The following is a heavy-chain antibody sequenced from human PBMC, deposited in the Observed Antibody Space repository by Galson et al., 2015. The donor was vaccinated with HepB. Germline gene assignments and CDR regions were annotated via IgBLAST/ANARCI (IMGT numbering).Heavy chain of an antibody. V-gene: IGHV3-33*01. CDR3: ARSPSNSWGDGFDV. CDR1: GFTLSNYG. Sequence: SLRLSCAASGFTLSNYGMHWVRQAPGKGLEWVAVIWFDGSNKDCLDSVRGRFTISRDNSKNMLFLEMNSLRDEDTATYYCARSPSNSWGDGFDVWGQGTMVSVSS. D-gene: IGHD2-2*01. CDR2: IWFDGSNK. J-gene: IGHJ3*01.